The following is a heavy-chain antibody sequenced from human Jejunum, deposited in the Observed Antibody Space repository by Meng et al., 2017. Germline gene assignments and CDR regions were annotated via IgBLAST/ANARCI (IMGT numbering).Heavy chain of an antibody. CDR2: YYTGSP. Sequence: YYTGSPNFSPSLKSRVTISVDTSKNQFSLKLSSVTAADTAVYYCARLLYGSGSYLDYWGQGTLVTVSS. V-gene: IGHV4-59*08. CDR3: ARLLYGSGSYLDY. D-gene: IGHD3-10*01. J-gene: IGHJ4*02.